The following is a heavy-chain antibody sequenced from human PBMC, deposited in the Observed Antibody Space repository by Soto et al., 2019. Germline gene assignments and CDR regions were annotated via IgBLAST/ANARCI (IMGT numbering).Heavy chain of an antibody. CDR2: IYYSGST. D-gene: IGHD5-12*01. CDR1: GGSISSGSYY. V-gene: IGHV4-31*03. CDR3: ARDSTFYSGYYLLGRNHNHPDHYSCMDV. Sequence: SETLSLTYTVSGGSISSGSYYWSWIRQHPGKGLEWIGYIYYSGSTYYNPSLKSRVTISVDTSKNQFSLKLSSVTAADTAVYYCARDSTFYSGYYLLGRNHNHPDHYSCMDV. J-gene: IGHJ6*03.